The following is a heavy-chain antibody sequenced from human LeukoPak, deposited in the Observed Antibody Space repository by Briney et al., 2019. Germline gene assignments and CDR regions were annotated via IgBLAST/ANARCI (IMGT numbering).Heavy chain of an antibody. V-gene: IGHV3-7*01. CDR3: ARDEIGGFFEY. CDR2: IKQEGIEK. Sequence: QPGGSLRLSCAASGFRFSNYWMSWIRQAPGKGLEWVANIKQEGIEKYYVDSVKGRFTISRDNVRNSVYLQMNSLRAEDSAVYYCARDEIGGFFEYWGQGALVTVSS. CDR1: GFRFSNYW. D-gene: IGHD3-10*01. J-gene: IGHJ4*02.